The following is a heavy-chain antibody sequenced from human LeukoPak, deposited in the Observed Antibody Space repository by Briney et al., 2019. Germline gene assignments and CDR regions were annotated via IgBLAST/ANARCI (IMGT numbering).Heavy chain of an antibody. J-gene: IGHJ4*02. V-gene: IGHV3-23*01. CDR2: VSGSGTGT. CDR1: GFSISSYA. D-gene: IGHD2-21*01. CDR3: AKEAPHTAVLIALPEWNFIDS. Sequence: GGSLRLSCATSGFSISSYAMSWVRQAPGKGLEWVAIVSGSGTGTYYADSVKGRFTVSRDFFTSTLYLEMTSLRADDTAVYFCAKEAPHTAVLIALPEWNFIDSWGRGVLVTVSS.